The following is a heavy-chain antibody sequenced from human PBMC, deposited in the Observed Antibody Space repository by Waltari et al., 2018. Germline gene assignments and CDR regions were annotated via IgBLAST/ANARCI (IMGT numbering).Heavy chain of an antibody. D-gene: IGHD1-26*01. CDR2: MNPKKGNT. Sequence: VQLVQSGAEVRKPGASVRVSCQASGYTLTSYDINWVRQAPGKGLEWEAWMNPKKGNTGFAQKFQGRLTMTSDTSTNTAYMDLSSLTSADTAMYYCARVRTKPGRRYDYWGQGTLVTVTS. CDR1: GYTLTSYD. V-gene: IGHV1-8*01. J-gene: IGHJ4*02. CDR3: ARVRTKPGRRYDY.